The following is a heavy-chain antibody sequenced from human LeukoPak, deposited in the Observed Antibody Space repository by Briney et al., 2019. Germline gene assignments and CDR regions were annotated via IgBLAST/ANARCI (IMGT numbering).Heavy chain of an antibody. J-gene: IGHJ6*02. CDR2: IYPGDAGT. Sequence: GESLKISCMGSGYSFTSYCIGWVRQMPGKGREWMGIIYPGDAGTRYSPSFQGQVTLSADKSISTDYLQWSSLKASDTAMYYCARPHAVPRVGYSSTLKYYYYYGMDVWGQGTTVTVSS. V-gene: IGHV5-51*01. D-gene: IGHD6-13*01. CDR3: ARPHAVPRVGYSSTLKYYYYYGMDV. CDR1: GYSFTSYC.